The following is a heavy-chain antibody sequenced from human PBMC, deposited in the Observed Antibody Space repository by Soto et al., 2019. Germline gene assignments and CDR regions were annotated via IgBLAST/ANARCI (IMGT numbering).Heavy chain of an antibody. D-gene: IGHD1-7*01. CDR3: ARDRGYNWNYVDWFDP. Sequence: ASVKVSCKASGYTFTSYGISWVRQAPGQGLEWMGWISAYNGNTNYAQKLQGRVTMTTDTSTSTAYMELRSLRSDDTAVYYCARDRGYNWNYVDWFDPWGQGTLVTVSS. CDR1: GYTFTSYG. J-gene: IGHJ5*02. CDR2: ISAYNGNT. V-gene: IGHV1-18*01.